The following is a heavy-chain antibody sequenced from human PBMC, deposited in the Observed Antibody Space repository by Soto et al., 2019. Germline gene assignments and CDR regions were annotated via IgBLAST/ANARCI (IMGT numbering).Heavy chain of an antibody. CDR1: GFTFSTYW. D-gene: IGHD3-22*01. J-gene: IGHJ1*01. CDR3: ARALTLIPTELAY. V-gene: IGHV3-7*05. CDR2: IKPDGSDK. Sequence: LRLSCAASGFTFSTYWMNWVRQAPGKGLEWVASIKPDGSDKYYGDSVKGRFTISRDNAKNSLYLQMNSLRAEDTAVYYCARALTLIPTELAYWGQGSLLTVSS.